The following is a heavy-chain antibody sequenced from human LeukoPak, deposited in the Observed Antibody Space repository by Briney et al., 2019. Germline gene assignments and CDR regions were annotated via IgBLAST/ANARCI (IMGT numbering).Heavy chain of an antibody. Sequence: GRSLRLSCAASGFTFSSYAMHWVRQAPGKGLEWVAVISYDGSNKYYADSVKGRFTISRDNSKNTLYLQMNSLRAEDTAVYYCARPPSRPRYSSSSRPNENYYFDYWGQGTLVTVSS. V-gene: IGHV3-30-3*01. J-gene: IGHJ4*02. CDR1: GFTFSSYA. CDR3: ARPPSRPRYSSSSRPNENYYFDY. CDR2: ISYDGSNK. D-gene: IGHD6-6*01.